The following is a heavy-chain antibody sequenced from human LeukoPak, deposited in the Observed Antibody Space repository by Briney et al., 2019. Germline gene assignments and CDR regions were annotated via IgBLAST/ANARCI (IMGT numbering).Heavy chain of an antibody. D-gene: IGHD4-17*01. Sequence: SETLSLTCTVSGGSISSYYWSWIRQPPGKGLEWIGYIYYSGSTNYNPSLKSRVTISVDTSKNQFSLKLSSVTAADTAVYYCASYMTTVTTQGWFDPWGQGTLVTVSS. CDR1: GGSISSYY. V-gene: IGHV4-59*01. CDR2: IYYSGST. J-gene: IGHJ5*02. CDR3: ASYMTTVTTQGWFDP.